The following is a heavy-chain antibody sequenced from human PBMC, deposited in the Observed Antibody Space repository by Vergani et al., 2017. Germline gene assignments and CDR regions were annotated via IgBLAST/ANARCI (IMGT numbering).Heavy chain of an antibody. V-gene: IGHV1-69*02. CDR1: GGTFSSYT. D-gene: IGHD3-10*01. Sequence: QVQLVQSGAEVKKPGSSVKVSCKASGGTFSSYTISWVRQAPGQGLEWMGRIIPILGIANYAQKFQGRVTITADKTTSTAYMELSSLRSEDTAVYYCARVDPYYYGSGNGEYWGQGTLVSGS. CDR2: IIPILGIA. J-gene: IGHJ4*02. CDR3: ARVDPYYYGSGNGEY.